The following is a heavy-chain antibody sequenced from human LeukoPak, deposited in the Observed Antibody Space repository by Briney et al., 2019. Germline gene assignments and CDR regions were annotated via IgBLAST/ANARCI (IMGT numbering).Heavy chain of an antibody. CDR3: ARHHYDFWSGYHWMGWFDP. J-gene: IGHJ5*02. Sequence: PSETLSLTCTVSGGSISSSSYYWGWIRQPQGKGLEGIGSIYYSGSTYYNPSLKSRVTISVDTSKNQLSLKLSSATAADTAVYYCARHHYDFWSGYHWMGWFDPWGQGTLVTVSS. CDR1: GGSISSSSYY. V-gene: IGHV4-39*01. D-gene: IGHD3-3*01. CDR2: IYYSGST.